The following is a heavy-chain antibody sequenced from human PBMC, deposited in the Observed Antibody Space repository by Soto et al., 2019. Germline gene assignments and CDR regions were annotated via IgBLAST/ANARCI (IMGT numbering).Heavy chain of an antibody. CDR2: IYSGGST. V-gene: IGHV3-53*02. CDR3: ARASYYYYGMDV. Sequence: EVQLVETGGGLIQPGGSLRLSCAASGFTVSSNYMSWVRQAPGKGLEWGTGIYSGGSTYYADSVKGRFTISRDNSKNTLYLQMNSLRAEDTAVYDCARASYYYYGMDVWGQGTTVTVSS. J-gene: IGHJ6*02. CDR1: GFTVSSNY.